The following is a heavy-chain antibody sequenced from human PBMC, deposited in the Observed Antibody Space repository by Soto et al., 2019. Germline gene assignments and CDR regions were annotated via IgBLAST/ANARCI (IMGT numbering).Heavy chain of an antibody. J-gene: IGHJ6*02. CDR1: GGTFSSYA. D-gene: IGHD1-26*01. Sequence: QVQLVQSGAEVKKPGSSVKDSWKASGGTFSSYAISWVRHAPGQGLEWMGGIIPIFGTANYAQKFQGRVTITADESTSTAYMELSSLRSEDTAVYYCARPEVGNYYYYGMDVWGQGTTVTVSS. V-gene: IGHV1-69*01. CDR3: ARPEVGNYYYYGMDV. CDR2: IIPIFGTA.